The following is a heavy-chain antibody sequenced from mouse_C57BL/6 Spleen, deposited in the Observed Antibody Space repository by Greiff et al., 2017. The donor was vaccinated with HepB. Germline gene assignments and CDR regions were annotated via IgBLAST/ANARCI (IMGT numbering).Heavy chain of an antibody. CDR1: GFTFSDYG. CDR3: AKYGSGGAMDY. Sequence: EVKLMESGGGLVKPGGSLKLSCAASGFTFSDYGMHWVRQAPEKGLEWVAYIRSGSSTIYYADTVKGRFTISRDNAKNNLFLQMTSRRSEDTAMYYGAKYGSGGAMDYWGRGTSVTVSS. D-gene: IGHD1-1*01. V-gene: IGHV5-17*01. J-gene: IGHJ4*01. CDR2: IRSGSSTI.